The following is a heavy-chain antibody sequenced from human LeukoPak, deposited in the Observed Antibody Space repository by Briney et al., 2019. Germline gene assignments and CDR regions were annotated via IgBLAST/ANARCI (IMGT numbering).Heavy chain of an antibody. CDR2: VSSSSSTI. J-gene: IGHJ6*03. D-gene: IGHD3-3*01. Sequence: PGGSLRLSCAASGFTFSSYSMNWVRQAPGKGLEWVSYVSSSSSTIYYADSVKGRFTISRDNAKNSLYLQMNSLRAEDTAVYYCARGGRGTTYYDFWSGPLDYMDVWGKGTTVTVSS. CDR3: ARGGRGTTYYDFWSGPLDYMDV. V-gene: IGHV3-48*04. CDR1: GFTFSSYS.